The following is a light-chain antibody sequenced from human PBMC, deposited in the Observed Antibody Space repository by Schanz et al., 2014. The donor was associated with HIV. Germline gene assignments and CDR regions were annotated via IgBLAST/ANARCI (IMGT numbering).Light chain of an antibody. J-gene: IGKJ2*01. CDR2: QAS. CDR1: QTIGRF. Sequence: IQMTQSPSTVSASIGDRVTITCRASQTIGRFLAWYQQKPGTAPVLLIYQASTLETGVPSRFSGSGSGTQFTLTISGLQPDDFATYYCQQYDERPFTFGQGTKLEF. V-gene: IGKV1-5*03. CDR3: QQYDERPFT.